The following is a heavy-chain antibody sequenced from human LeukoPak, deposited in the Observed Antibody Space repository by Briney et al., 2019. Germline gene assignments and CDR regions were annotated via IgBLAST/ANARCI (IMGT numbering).Heavy chain of an antibody. J-gene: IGHJ2*01. CDR1: GGSISSGGYY. V-gene: IGHV4-31*03. CDR3: GAAAGTWYFDL. Sequence: SETLSLTCTVSGGSISSGGYYWSWIRQHPGKGLEWIGYIYYSGSTYYNPSLKSRDTISVDTSKNQFSLKLSSVTAADTAVYYCGAAAGTWYFDLWGRGTLVTVSS. CDR2: IYYSGST. D-gene: IGHD6-13*01.